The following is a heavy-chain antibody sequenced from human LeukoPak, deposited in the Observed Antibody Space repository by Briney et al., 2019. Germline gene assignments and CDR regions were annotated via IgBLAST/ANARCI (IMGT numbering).Heavy chain of an antibody. Sequence: SVKVSCKASGGTFSSYAISWVRQAPGQGLEWMGGIIPIFGTANYAQKFQGRVTITADESTSTAYMELSSLRSEDTAVYYCAREETLYGSGSYFSPANYWGQGTLVTVSS. CDR3: AREETLYGSGSYFSPANY. CDR1: GGTFSSYA. D-gene: IGHD3-10*01. CDR2: IIPIFGTA. J-gene: IGHJ4*02. V-gene: IGHV1-69*13.